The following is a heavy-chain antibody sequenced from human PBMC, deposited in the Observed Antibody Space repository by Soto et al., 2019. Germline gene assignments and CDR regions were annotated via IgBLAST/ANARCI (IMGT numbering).Heavy chain of an antibody. Sequence: PGGSLRLSCEASGFTFSRYYINWVRQAPGKGLEWVSSISTTSTYTHYADSLKGRFTISRDNAKKLLYLQMDSLRAEDTAVYYCARDDGLSSTNVKAFDIWGQGTKVTVSS. J-gene: IGHJ3*02. V-gene: IGHV3-21*01. CDR1: GFTFSRYY. CDR2: ISTTSTYT. CDR3: ARDDGLSSTNVKAFDI. D-gene: IGHD2-2*01.